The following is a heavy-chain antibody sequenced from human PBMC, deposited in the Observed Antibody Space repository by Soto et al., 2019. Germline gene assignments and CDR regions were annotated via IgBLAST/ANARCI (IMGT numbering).Heavy chain of an antibody. CDR3: ASSIVVVPAAIRDYYYYGMDV. Sequence: SVKVSCKASGGTFSSYAISWVRQAPGQGLEWMGGIIPIFGTANYAQKFQGIVTITADESTSTAYMELSSLRSEDTAVYYCASSIVVVPAAIRDYYYYGMDVWGQGTTVTVSS. D-gene: IGHD2-2*01. CDR1: GGTFSSYA. CDR2: IIPIFGTA. V-gene: IGHV1-69*13. J-gene: IGHJ6*02.